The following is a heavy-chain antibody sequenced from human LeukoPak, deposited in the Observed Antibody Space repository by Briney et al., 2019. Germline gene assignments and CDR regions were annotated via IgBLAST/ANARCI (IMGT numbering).Heavy chain of an antibody. Sequence: GGSLRLSCAASGFTFSSYAMHWVRQAPGKGLEYVSAICSNGGSTYYANSVKGRFTISRDNSKNTLYLQMGSLRAEDMAVYYCASGYCSSTSCSNPFDYWGQGTLVTVSS. D-gene: IGHD2-2*01. V-gene: IGHV3-64*01. CDR1: GFTFSSYA. J-gene: IGHJ4*02. CDR2: ICSNGGST. CDR3: ASGYCSSTSCSNPFDY.